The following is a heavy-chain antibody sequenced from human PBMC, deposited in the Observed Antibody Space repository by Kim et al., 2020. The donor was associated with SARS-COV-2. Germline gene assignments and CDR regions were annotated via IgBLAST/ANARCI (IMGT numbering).Heavy chain of an antibody. Sequence: GESLKISCKGSGYSFTSYWIGWVRQMPGKGLEWMGIIYPGDSDTRYSPSFQGQVTISADKSISTAYLQWSSLKASDTAMYYCARRGPIPGRYFETRDAFDIWGQGTMVTVSS. CDR1: GYSFTSYW. J-gene: IGHJ3*02. V-gene: IGHV5-51*01. CDR2: IYPGDSDT. CDR3: ARRGPIPGRYFETRDAFDI. D-gene: IGHD3-9*01.